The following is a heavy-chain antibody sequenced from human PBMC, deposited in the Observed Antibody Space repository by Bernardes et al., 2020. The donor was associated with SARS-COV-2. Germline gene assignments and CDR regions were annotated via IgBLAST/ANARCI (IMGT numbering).Heavy chain of an antibody. J-gene: IGHJ6*02. CDR3: FLYKYYHTMDV. Sequence: GGSLRLSCALSGFSFSNSEMNWVRQAPGKGLEWVAYISSSGKTTYYADSVKCRFTTSRDNAKSSVSLLMNSLRVEDAAVYYCFLYKYYHTMDVWGHGTTVTVSS. V-gene: IGHV3-48*03. CDR2: ISSSGKTT. CDR1: GFSFSNSE.